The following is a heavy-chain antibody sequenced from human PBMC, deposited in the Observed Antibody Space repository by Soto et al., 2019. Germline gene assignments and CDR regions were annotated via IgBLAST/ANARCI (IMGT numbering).Heavy chain of an antibody. CDR1: GGCFSGYY. V-gene: IGHV4-34*01. CDR3: ARGLRIPYYGMDV. J-gene: IGHJ6*02. D-gene: IGHD2-15*01. CDR2: INHSGST. Sequence: SETLSLTCAVYGGCFSGYYWSLIRQPPGKGLEWIGEINHSGSTNYNPSLKSRVTISVDTSKNQFSLKLSSVTAADTAVYYCARGLRIPYYGMDVWGQGTTVTVSS.